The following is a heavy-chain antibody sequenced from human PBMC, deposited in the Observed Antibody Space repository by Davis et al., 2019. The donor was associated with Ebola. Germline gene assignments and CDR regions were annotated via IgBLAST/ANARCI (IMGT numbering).Heavy chain of an antibody. CDR2: IIPILAIA. D-gene: IGHD2-2*01. Sequence: SVKVSCKASGGTFSSYAISWVRQAPGQGLEWMGRIIPILAIANYAQMFQGRVTITADKSTSTAYMELSSLRSEDTAVYYCASGYCSSTSCSQTRKGYYYYAMDVWGQGTTVTVSS. CDR3: ASGYCSSTSCSQTRKGYYYYAMDV. J-gene: IGHJ6*02. V-gene: IGHV1-69*04. CDR1: GGTFSSYA.